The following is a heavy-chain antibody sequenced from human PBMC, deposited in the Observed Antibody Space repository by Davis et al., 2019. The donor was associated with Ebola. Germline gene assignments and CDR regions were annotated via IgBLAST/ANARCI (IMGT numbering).Heavy chain of an antibody. CDR2: TTSSGGST. D-gene: IGHD6-19*01. CDR1: GLTFSSYA. Sequence: PGRSLTLSCAASGLTFSSYAMTWARQVPGKGLEWVSATTSSGGSTYDGDSVKGRFTISRDNSKNTLYLQMNSLRADDTAVYYCAKGGSGWPSDYSYGLGVWGKGTTVTVSS. CDR3: AKGGSGWPSDYSYGLGV. J-gene: IGHJ6*04. V-gene: IGHV3-23*01.